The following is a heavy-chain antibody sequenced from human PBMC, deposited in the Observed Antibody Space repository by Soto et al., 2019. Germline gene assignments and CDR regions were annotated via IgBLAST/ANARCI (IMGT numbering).Heavy chain of an antibody. Sequence: QVQLQQRGAGLLKPSETLSLTCAVYGGSFSGYYWSWIRQPPGKGLEWIGEINDSGRTNYNPSLTSRVTISVDTSKNQFSLNLRSVTAADTAVYYCASVLRYLWGQGTLVTVSS. CDR3: ASVLRYL. D-gene: IGHD3-9*01. CDR1: GGSFSGYY. CDR2: INDSGRT. V-gene: IGHV4-34*01. J-gene: IGHJ4*02.